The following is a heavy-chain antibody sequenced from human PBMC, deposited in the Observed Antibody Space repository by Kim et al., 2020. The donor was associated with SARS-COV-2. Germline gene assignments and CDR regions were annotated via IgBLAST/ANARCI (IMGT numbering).Heavy chain of an antibody. CDR2: ISYDGSNK. V-gene: IGHV3-30*18. Sequence: GGSLRLSCAASGFTFSSYGMHWVRQAPGKGLEWVAVISYDGSNKYYADSVKGRFTISRDNSKNTLYLQMNSLRAEDTAVYYCAKDYHDYGDYIELDWFDPWGQGTLVTVSS. D-gene: IGHD4-17*01. CDR3: AKDYHDYGDYIELDWFDP. CDR1: GFTFSSYG. J-gene: IGHJ5*02.